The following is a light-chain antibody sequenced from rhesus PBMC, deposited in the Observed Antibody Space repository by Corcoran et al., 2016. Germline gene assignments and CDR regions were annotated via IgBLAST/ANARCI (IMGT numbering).Light chain of an antibody. CDR3: SSYAGSNAYI. Sequence: QAALTQPRSVSGSPGQSVTISCTGPSSDIGGYHYVSWYQQHPGTAPKLMIYEVSKRPSGVSDRFSGFKSGNTASLNISGLQAEDEADYYCSSYAGSNAYIFGAGTRLTVL. J-gene: IGLJ1*01. CDR2: EVS. CDR1: SSDIGGYHY. V-gene: IGLV2-32*02.